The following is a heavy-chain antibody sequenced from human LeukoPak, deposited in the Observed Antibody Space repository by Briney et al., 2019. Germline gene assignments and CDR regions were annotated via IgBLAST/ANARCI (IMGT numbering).Heavy chain of an antibody. J-gene: IGHJ4*02. Sequence: GASVKVSCKASGYTFTSYYMHWVRQAPGQGLEWMGIINPSGGSTNYAQKFQGRVTMTRDTSISTAYMELSRLRSDDTAVYYCARGDTGYWGQGTLVTVSS. CDR2: INPSGGST. D-gene: IGHD5-18*01. CDR3: ARGDTGY. V-gene: IGHV1-46*01. CDR1: GYTFTSYY.